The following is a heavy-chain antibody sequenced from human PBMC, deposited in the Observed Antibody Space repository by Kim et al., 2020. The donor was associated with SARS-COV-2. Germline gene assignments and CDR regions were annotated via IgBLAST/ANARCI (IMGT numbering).Heavy chain of an antibody. J-gene: IGHJ6*02. Sequence: VDSVKGRFIISRDNAKNSLYLHLNSLRAEDTAVYYCARGLGVLDFYYGLDVWGQGTTVAVS. V-gene: IGHV3-7*03. CDR3: ARGLGVLDFYYGLDV. D-gene: IGHD2-15*01.